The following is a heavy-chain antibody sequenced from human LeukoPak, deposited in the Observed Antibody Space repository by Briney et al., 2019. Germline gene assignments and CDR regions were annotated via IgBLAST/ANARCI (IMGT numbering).Heavy chain of an antibody. CDR3: ARGGAWFGERTYFDY. Sequence: ASVKVSCKASGGTFSSYAISWVRQAPGQGLEWMGGIIPIFGTANYVQKFQGRVTITADESTSTAYMELSSLRSEDTAVYYCARGGAWFGERTYFDYWGQGTLVTVSS. D-gene: IGHD3-10*01. CDR2: IIPIFGTA. J-gene: IGHJ4*02. V-gene: IGHV1-69*13. CDR1: GGTFSSYA.